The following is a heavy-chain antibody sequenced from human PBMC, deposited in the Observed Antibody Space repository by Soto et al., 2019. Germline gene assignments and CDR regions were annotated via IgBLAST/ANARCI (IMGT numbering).Heavy chain of an antibody. D-gene: IGHD1-26*01. Sequence: HVQLVESGGGVVQPGRSLRLSCAASGFTFSSYGMHWVRQAPGKGLEWVALIWYDGSNKYYADSVKGRFTISRDNSKNTLYLQMNSLRAEDTAVYYCARDQGAYAEYFQHWGQGTLVTVSS. CDR3: ARDQGAYAEYFQH. J-gene: IGHJ1*01. V-gene: IGHV3-33*01. CDR1: GFTFSSYG. CDR2: IWYDGSNK.